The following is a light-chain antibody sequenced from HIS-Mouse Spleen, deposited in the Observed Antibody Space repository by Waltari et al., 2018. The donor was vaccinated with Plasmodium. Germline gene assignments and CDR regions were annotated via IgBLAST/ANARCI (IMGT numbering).Light chain of an antibody. CDR1: QSVSSSY. J-gene: IGKJ2*01. Sequence: EIVLTQSPGPLFLSPGERATLPCRASQSVSSSYLAWYQQKPGQAPRLLIYGASSRATGIPDRFSGSGSGTDFTLTISRLEPEDFAVYYCQQYGSSPYAFGQGTKLEIK. CDR3: QQYGSSPYA. CDR2: GAS. V-gene: IGKV3-20*01.